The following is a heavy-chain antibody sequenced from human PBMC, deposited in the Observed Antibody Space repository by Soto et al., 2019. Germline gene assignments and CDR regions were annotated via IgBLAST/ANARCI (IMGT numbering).Heavy chain of an antibody. J-gene: IGHJ6*02. CDR2: INHSGST. V-gene: IGHV4-34*01. CDR1: GGSFSGYY. Sequence: PSETLSLTCAVYGGSFSGYYWSWIRQPPGKGLEWIGEINHSGSTNYNPSLKSRVTISVDTSKNQFSLKLSSVTAADTAVYYCARAATEYYYYGMDVWGQGTTVTVSS. D-gene: IGHD2-15*01. CDR3: ARAATEYYYYGMDV.